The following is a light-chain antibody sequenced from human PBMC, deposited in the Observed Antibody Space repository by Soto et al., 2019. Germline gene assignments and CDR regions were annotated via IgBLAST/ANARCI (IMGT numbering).Light chain of an antibody. J-gene: IGLJ2*01. CDR3: AAWDGSLNNVL. Sequence: QPVLTQPPSASGTPGQRVTISCSGSGSSIGTNTVNWYRQLPGTAPKLLIYGNNQRPSGVPDRFSGSKSGTSASLGISGLQSEDEADYYCAAWDGSLNNVLFGGGTQLTV. CDR1: GSSIGTNT. V-gene: IGLV1-44*01. CDR2: GNN.